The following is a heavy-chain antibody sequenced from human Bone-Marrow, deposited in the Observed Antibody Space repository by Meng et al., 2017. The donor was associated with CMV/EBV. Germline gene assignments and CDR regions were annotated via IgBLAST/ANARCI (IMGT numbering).Heavy chain of an antibody. D-gene: IGHD6-13*01. J-gene: IGHJ4*02. CDR3: TTDFSPTYFYPNLRIAALAARDY. CDR1: GFTFSNAW. V-gene: IGHV3-15*01. Sequence: GGSLRLSCAASGFTFSNAWMSWVRQAPGKGLEWVGRIKSKTDGGTTDYAAPVKGRFTISRDDSKNTLYLQMNSLKTEDTAVYYCTTDFSPTYFYPNLRIAALAARDYWGQGTLVTVSS. CDR2: IKSKTDGGTT.